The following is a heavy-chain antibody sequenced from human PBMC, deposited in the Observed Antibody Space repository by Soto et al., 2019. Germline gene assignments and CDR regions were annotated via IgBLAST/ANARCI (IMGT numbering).Heavy chain of an antibody. CDR1: GYSFTSYW. V-gene: IGHV5-51*01. CDR2: IYPGDSDT. Sequence: GESLKISCKGSGYSFTSYWIGWVRQMPGKGLEWMGIIYPGDSDTRYSPSFQGQVTISADKSISTAYLQWSSLKASDTAMYYCARRGSKNYDFWSGYWRYTDNWFDPWGQGTLVTVSS. CDR3: ARRGSKNYDFWSGYWRYTDNWFDP. J-gene: IGHJ5*02. D-gene: IGHD3-3*01.